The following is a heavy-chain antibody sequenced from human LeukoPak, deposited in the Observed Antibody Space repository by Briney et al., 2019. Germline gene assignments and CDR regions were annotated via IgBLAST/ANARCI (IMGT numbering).Heavy chain of an antibody. V-gene: IGHV4-4*08. CDR1: SGSISSYY. D-gene: IGHD3-16*01. CDR3: ATSGWVACLQWFAP. Sequence: SETLSLTCTVSSGSISSYYWNWIRQPPGKRLEWIGYVHSGGTRVYNPSLESRVSMSVDTSRNQFSLNLTSVTAADTAVYYCATSGWVACLQWFAPWGQGTLVTVSS. CDR2: VHSGGTR. J-gene: IGHJ5*02.